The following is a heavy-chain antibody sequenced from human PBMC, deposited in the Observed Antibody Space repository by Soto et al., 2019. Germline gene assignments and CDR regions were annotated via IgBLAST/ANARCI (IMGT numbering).Heavy chain of an antibody. CDR3: ARLLDY. V-gene: IGHV1-24*01. J-gene: IGHJ4*02. CDR1: GYTLTELS. CDR2: FDPEDGET. D-gene: IGHD2-21*02. Sequence: ASVKVSCKVSGYTLTELSMHWVRQAPGKGLEWMGGFDPEDGETIYAQKFQGRVTMTEDTSKNQFSLKLSSVTAADTAVYYCARLLDYWGQGTLVTVSS.